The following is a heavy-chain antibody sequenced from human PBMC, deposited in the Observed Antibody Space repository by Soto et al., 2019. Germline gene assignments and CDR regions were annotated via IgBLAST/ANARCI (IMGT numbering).Heavy chain of an antibody. D-gene: IGHD1-26*01. Sequence: PGGSLRLSCAASGFTFSSYAMSWVRQAPGKGLEWLSAISGSGGTTYYADSVKGRFTISRDNSKNTLYLQLNSLRGEDTAVYYCAKNVLGYSGTQFPPAVDWGQGTLVTVSS. CDR3: AKNVLGYSGTQFPPAVD. CDR2: ISGSGGTT. V-gene: IGHV3-23*01. CDR1: GFTFSSYA. J-gene: IGHJ4*02.